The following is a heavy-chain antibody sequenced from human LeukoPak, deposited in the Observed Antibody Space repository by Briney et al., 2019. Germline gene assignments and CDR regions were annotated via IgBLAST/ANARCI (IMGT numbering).Heavy chain of an antibody. J-gene: IGHJ4*02. CDR3: AKDRPNYYDSSGHYYRRNGDY. CDR1: GFTFSIYA. D-gene: IGHD3-22*01. V-gene: IGHV3-23*01. CDR2: ITGNGAGT. Sequence: GGSLRLSCAASGFTFSIYAMSWVRQAPGRGLEWVSSITGNGAGTFYTDSVKGRFTISRDNSKNTRFLQMNSLRAEDTAIYYCAKDRPNYYDSSGHYYRRNGDYWGQGTLVTVSS.